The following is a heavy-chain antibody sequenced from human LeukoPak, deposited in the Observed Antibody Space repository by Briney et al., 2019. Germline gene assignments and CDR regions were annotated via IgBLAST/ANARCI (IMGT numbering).Heavy chain of an antibody. D-gene: IGHD6-13*01. CDR3: AARSNNWYILDY. J-gene: IGHJ4*02. V-gene: IGHV3-23*01. CDR2: ISGSCGNT. CDR1: GFTFSSYA. Sequence: GSLRLTCAASGFTFSSYAMSWVRQAPGKGLEWVSGISGSCGNTYYADSVKGRFTISRDNSKNTLYLQMSSLRAEDTAVYYCAARSNNWYILDYWGQGTLVTVSS.